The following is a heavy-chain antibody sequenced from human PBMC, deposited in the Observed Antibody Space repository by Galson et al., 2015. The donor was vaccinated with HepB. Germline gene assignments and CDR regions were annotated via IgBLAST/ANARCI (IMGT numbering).Heavy chain of an antibody. D-gene: IGHD3-3*02. Sequence: ETLSLTCAVYGGSFSGYYWSWIRQPPGKGLEWIGEINHSGSTNYNPSLKSRVTISVDTSKNQFSLKLSSVTAADTAVYYCARVEGEPFCVDYWGQGTLVTVSS. CDR1: GGSFSGYY. J-gene: IGHJ4*02. CDR3: ARVEGEPFCVDY. CDR2: INHSGST. V-gene: IGHV4-34*01.